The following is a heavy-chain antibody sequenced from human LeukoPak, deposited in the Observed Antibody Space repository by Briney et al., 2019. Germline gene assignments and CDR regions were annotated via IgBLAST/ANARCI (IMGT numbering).Heavy chain of an antibody. CDR2: IYYSGST. CDR3: ARDTALLYGMDV. V-gene: IGHV4-59*08. D-gene: IGHD5-18*01. CDR1: GGSISSYY. Sequence: SETLSLTCTVSGGSISSYYWSWIRQPPGKGLEWIGYIYYSGSTNYNPSLKSRVTISVDTSKNQFSLKLSSVTAADTAVYYCARDTALLYGMDVWGQGTTVTVSS. J-gene: IGHJ6*02.